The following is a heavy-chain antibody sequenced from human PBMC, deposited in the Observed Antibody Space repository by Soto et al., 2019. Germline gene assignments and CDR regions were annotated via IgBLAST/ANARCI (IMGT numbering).Heavy chain of an antibody. CDR3: ARARGYSGYDTYYYYGMDV. J-gene: IGHJ6*02. Sequence: GASVKVSCKASGGTFSSYTISWVRQAPGQGLEWMGRIIPILGIANYAQKFQGRVTITADKSTSTAYMELSSLRSEDTAVYYCARARGYSGYDTYYYYGMDVWGQGTTVTVSS. CDR2: IIPILGIA. V-gene: IGHV1-69*02. CDR1: GGTFSSYT. D-gene: IGHD5-12*01.